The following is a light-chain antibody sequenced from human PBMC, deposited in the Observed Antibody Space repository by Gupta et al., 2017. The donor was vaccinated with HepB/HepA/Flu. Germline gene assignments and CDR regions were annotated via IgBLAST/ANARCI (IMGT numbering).Light chain of an antibody. Sequence: EIVLTQSPAALSVSPGEGATLSGRASQSVSSNLAWYQQKPGQAPRLLIYCASTRATGIPARISSSGSGTECTLIISSLQSEDFAVDYCQQYNNSSPRTFGQGTKVEIK. CDR3: QQYNNSSPRT. CDR2: CAS. J-gene: IGKJ1*01. V-gene: IGKV3-15*01. CDR1: QSVSSN.